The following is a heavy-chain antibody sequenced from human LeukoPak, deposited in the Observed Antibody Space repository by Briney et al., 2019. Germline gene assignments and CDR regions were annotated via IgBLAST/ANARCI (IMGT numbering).Heavy chain of an antibody. CDR3: ARHGLDAFDY. CDR1: GYSFTGYW. J-gene: IGHJ4*02. V-gene: IGHV5-10-1*01. D-gene: IGHD3-16*01. Sequence: GESLKISCKGSGYSFTGYWITWVRQMPGKGLEWMGRIDPSDSSTNYSPSFQGHVTISADKSISTAYLQWSSLKASDTAMYYCARHGLDAFDYWGQGTLVTVSS. CDR2: IDPSDSST.